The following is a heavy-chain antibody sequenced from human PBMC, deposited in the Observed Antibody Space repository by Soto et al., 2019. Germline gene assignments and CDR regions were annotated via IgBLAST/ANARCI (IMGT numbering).Heavy chain of an antibody. CDR1: GGTFSSYA. Sequence: QVQLVQSGAEVKKPGSSVKVSCKASGGTFSSYAISWVRQAPGQGLEWMGGIIPIFGTANYAQKFQGRVTITADESTRTAYRELSRLRSEDTAVYYCARGPYGDYGDYYYGMDVWGQGTTVTVSS. D-gene: IGHD4-17*01. J-gene: IGHJ6*02. CDR2: IIPIFGTA. V-gene: IGHV1-69*01. CDR3: ARGPYGDYGDYYYGMDV.